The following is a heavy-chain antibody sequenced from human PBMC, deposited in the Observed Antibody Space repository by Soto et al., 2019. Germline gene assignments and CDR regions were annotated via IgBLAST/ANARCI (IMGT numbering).Heavy chain of an antibody. CDR3: ARWWYYYDSSGYINAFDI. J-gene: IGHJ3*02. V-gene: IGHV4-59*01. D-gene: IGHD3-22*01. Sequence: PSETLSLTCTVSGGSISGYYWSWIRQPPGKGLEWIGYIYYSGSTNYNPSLKSRVTISVDTSKNQFSLKLSSVTAADTAVYYCARWWYYYDSSGYINAFDIWGQGTMVTVSS. CDR1: GGSISGYY. CDR2: IYYSGST.